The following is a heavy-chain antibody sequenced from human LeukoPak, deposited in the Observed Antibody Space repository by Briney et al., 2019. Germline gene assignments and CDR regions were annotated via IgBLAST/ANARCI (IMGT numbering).Heavy chain of an antibody. CDR3: VKGGHFDY. CDR1: GFPFSGYT. CDR2: ISASGDST. J-gene: IGHJ4*02. Sequence: GGSLRLSCAASGFPFSGYTMTWGRQAPGKGLEWVSAISASGDSTYYADSVKGRFTISRDNSKNTLYLQMDSLRAEDAALFCCVKGGHFDYWGQGALVTVSS. V-gene: IGHV3-23*01.